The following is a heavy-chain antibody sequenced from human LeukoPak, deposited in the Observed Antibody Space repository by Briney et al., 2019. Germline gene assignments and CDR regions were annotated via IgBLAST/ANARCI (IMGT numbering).Heavy chain of an antibody. J-gene: IGHJ6*03. CDR1: GFTFGSYW. V-gene: IGHV3-7*01. CDR2: IKQDGSEK. CDR3: ARDGITMVPWLVYMDV. Sequence: GGSLRLSCAASGFTFGSYWMSWVRQAPGEGLVWVANIKQDGSEKYYVDSVKGRFTISRDNAKNSLYLQMNSLRAEDTAVYYCARDGITMVPWLVYMDVWGKGTTVTVSS. D-gene: IGHD3-10*01.